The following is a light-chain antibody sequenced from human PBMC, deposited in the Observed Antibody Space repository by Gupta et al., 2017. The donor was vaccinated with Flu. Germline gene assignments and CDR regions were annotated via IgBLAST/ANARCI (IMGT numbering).Light chain of an antibody. V-gene: IGLV2-11*01. CDR3: CSYAGSYTFCV. CDR1: SSDVGGYNY. J-gene: IGLJ1*01. CDR2: DVS. Sequence: SSLTQPRSLSGSPGQSVTISCTGTSSDVGGYNYVAWYQQHQGKAPKLMIYDVSKRPSGVPDRCSGSKSGNTASLTISGLQAEDEADYYCCSYAGSYTFCVFGTGTKVTVL.